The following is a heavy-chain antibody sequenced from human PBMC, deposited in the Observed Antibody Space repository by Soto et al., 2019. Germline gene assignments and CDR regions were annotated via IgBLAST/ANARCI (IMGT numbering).Heavy chain of an antibody. D-gene: IGHD3-22*01. V-gene: IGHV1-69*04. CDR2: IIPILGIA. Sequence: SVKVSCKASGGTFSSYTISWVRQAPGQGLEWMGRIIPILGIANYAQKFQGRATITADKSTSTAYMELSSLRSEDTAVYYCARDKEVTMIVVVITPDYWGQGTLVTVSS. CDR1: GGTFSSYT. CDR3: ARDKEVTMIVVVITPDY. J-gene: IGHJ4*02.